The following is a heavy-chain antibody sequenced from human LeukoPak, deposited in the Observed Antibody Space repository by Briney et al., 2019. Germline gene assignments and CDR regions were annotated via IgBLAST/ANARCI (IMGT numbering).Heavy chain of an antibody. J-gene: IGHJ4*02. CDR1: GFTFSSCG. Sequence: GGSLRLSCAASGFTFSSCGMNWVRQAPGKGLEWVSYISGSGSTIYYADSVKGRFTISRDNAKNSLYLQMNSLRAEDTAVYYCARVPTSRRDGYNYFDYWGQGTLVTVSS. CDR2: ISGSGSTI. D-gene: IGHD5-24*01. CDR3: ARVPTSRRDGYNYFDY. V-gene: IGHV3-48*04.